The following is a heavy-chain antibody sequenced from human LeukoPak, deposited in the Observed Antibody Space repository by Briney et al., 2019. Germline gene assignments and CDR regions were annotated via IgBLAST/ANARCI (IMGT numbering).Heavy chain of an antibody. Sequence: GSLRLSCAASGFTFSSYSMNWVRQAPGKGLEWVSSISSSTSYIYYADSVKGRFTISRDNAKNSLYLQMNSLRVEDTAVYYCARDGIAAAGTFVGIWFDPWGQGTLVTVSS. CDR2: ISSSTSYI. V-gene: IGHV3-21*01. J-gene: IGHJ5*02. D-gene: IGHD6-13*01. CDR3: ARDGIAAAGTFVGIWFDP. CDR1: GFTFSSYS.